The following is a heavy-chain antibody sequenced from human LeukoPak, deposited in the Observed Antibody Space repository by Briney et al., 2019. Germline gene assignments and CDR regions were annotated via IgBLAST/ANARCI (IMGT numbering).Heavy chain of an antibody. Sequence: RGSLRLSCAASGFTFSSYEMNWVRQAPGKGLEWVSYISTSGSTRNYADSVQGRFTISRDNAENSLYLQMNSLRAEDTAVYYCARVRASLDYWGQGTLVTVSS. D-gene: IGHD3-10*01. CDR2: ISTSGSTR. CDR1: GFTFSSYE. V-gene: IGHV3-48*03. CDR3: ARVRASLDY. J-gene: IGHJ4*02.